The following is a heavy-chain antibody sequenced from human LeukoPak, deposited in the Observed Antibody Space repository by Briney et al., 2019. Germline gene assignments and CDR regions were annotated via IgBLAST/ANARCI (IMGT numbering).Heavy chain of an antibody. V-gene: IGHV1-18*01. CDR2: ISAYNGNT. CDR3: AREIYSSSSGFGY. J-gene: IGHJ4*02. Sequence: ASVKVSCKASGYSITRYGISWVRQAPGQGLEWMGGISAYNGNTNYAQKLQGRVTMTTDTSTSTAYMELRSLRSDDTAVYYCAREIYSSSSGFGYWGQGTLVTVSS. D-gene: IGHD6-6*01. CDR1: GYSITRYG.